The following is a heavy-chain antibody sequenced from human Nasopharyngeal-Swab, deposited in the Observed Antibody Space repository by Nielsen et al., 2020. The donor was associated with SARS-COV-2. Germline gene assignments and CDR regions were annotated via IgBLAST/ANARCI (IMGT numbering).Heavy chain of an antibody. V-gene: IGHV3-21*01. J-gene: IGHJ4*02. CDR3: ARGQEDNDFWSGSPSGGFDY. D-gene: IGHD3-3*01. Sequence: WIRQPPGKGLEWVSSISSSSSYIYYADSVKGRFTISRDNAKNSLYLQMNSLRAEDTAVYYCARGQEDNDFWSGSPSGGFDYWGQGTLVTVSS. CDR2: ISSSSSYI.